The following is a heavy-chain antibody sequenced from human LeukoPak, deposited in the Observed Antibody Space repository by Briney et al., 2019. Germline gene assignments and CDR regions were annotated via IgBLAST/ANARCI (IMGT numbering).Heavy chain of an antibody. Sequence: GGSLRLSCAASGFTVSSNYMSWVRQAPGKGLEWVSSISNTGAYIYYADSLKGRFTISRDNAKNSLYLQMNSLRADDTAVYYCARGLAAAGTRGPYWGQGTLVTVSS. CDR3: ARGLAAAGTRGPY. J-gene: IGHJ4*02. D-gene: IGHD6-13*01. V-gene: IGHV3-21*01. CDR1: GFTVSSNY. CDR2: ISNTGAYI.